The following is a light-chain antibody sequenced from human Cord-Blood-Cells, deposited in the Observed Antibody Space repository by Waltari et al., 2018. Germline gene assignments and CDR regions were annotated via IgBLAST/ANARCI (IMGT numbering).Light chain of an antibody. CDR1: SSDVGGYNY. J-gene: IGLJ2*01. V-gene: IGLV2-14*01. CDR3: SSYTSSSTLV. CDR2: DVS. Sequence: QSALTQPASVSGSPGQSITISCTGTSSDVGGYNYVSWYQQHPGKAPKPLIYDVSNRPSGVSNRFSGSKSGNTASLPISGLQAEDEADYYCSSYTSSSTLVFGGGTKLTVL.